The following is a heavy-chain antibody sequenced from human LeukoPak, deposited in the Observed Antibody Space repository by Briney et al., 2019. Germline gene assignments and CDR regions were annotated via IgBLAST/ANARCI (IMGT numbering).Heavy chain of an antibody. J-gene: IGHJ4*02. D-gene: IGHD5-18*01. CDR3: ARGRESYGL. CDR2: INPNSGGT. CDR1: GYTFRDYY. Sequence: ASVKVSCKASGYTFRDYYLHWVRQAPGQGLEWMGWINPNSGGTNYAPNFQGSVTMTRDTSFSTAYMKMSSLRSDDTAVYYCARGRESYGLWGQGTLVTVSS. V-gene: IGHV1-2*02.